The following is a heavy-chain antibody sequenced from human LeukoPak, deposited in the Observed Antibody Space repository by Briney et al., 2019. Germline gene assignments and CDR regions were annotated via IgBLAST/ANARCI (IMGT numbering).Heavy chain of an antibody. CDR3: AREDVDPFFDY. D-gene: IGHD2-21*01. Sequence: ASVKVSCKASGYTFTDYYMHWVRQAPGQGLEWMGWMLPNSGGTHYAQKFQGRVTMTRDTSVSTAYMELSRLRSDDTALYYCAREDVDPFFDYWGQGTVVTVSS. CDR2: MLPNSGGT. V-gene: IGHV1-2*02. J-gene: IGHJ4*02. CDR1: GYTFTDYY.